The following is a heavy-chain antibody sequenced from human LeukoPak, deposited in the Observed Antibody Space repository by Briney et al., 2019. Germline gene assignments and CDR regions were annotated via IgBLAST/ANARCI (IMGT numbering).Heavy chain of an antibody. CDR2: TYSSGST. J-gene: IGHJ4*02. Sequence: SQTLSLTYTVPGGSISSYYWSWIRQPPGKGLEWIGYTYSSGSTNYPPSLKSRVTISVDTSKNQSSLKLSSVTAADTAVYYCARTTLYYFDYWGQGTLVTVSS. V-gene: IGHV4-59*01. CDR3: ARTTLYYFDY. D-gene: IGHD1-26*01. CDR1: GGSISSYY.